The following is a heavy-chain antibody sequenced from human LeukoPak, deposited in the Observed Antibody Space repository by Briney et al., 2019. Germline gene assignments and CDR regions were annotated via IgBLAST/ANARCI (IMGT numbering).Heavy chain of an antibody. J-gene: IGHJ4*02. CDR3: AGGRDTAVAGPGGYFDY. V-gene: IGHV3-11*01. CDR1: GFTFTDYH. D-gene: IGHD6-19*01. Sequence: GGSLRLSCAAFGFTFTDYHMSWIRQAPGKGLECVSYISPGGGSKYFADSVKGRFTISRDNAKNSLYLQMNSLTAEDTAVYYCAGGRDTAVAGPGGYFDYWAQGTLVTVSS. CDR2: ISPGGGSK.